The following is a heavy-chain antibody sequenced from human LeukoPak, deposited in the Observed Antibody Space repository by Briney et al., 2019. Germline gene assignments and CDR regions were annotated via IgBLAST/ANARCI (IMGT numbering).Heavy chain of an antibody. V-gene: IGHV3-7*01. D-gene: IGHD3-16*01. CDR3: VRGGNYVWGSYDP. J-gene: IGHJ5*02. CDR1: GFTFSSYW. Sequence: GGSLRLSCAVSGFTFSSYWMSWLRQAPGKGLEWVANIKQDGSEKYYVDSVKGRFTISRDNAKKTLYLQMSSLRAEDTAVYYCVRGGNYVWGSYDPWGQGTLVTVSS. CDR2: IKQDGSEK.